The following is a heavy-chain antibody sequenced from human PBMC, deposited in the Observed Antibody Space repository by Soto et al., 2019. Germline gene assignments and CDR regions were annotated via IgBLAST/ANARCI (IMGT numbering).Heavy chain of an antibody. CDR3: VSAYDFWSGYPSYYYYGMDV. D-gene: IGHD3-3*01. CDR1: GFTFSSYA. Sequence: GGSLRLSCSASGFTFSSYAMHWVRQAPGKGLEYVSAISSNGGSTYYADSVKGRFTISRDNSKNTLYLQMSSLRAEDTAVYYCVSAYDFWSGYPSYYYYGMDVWGQGTTVTVSS. CDR2: ISSNGGST. V-gene: IGHV3-64D*08. J-gene: IGHJ6*02.